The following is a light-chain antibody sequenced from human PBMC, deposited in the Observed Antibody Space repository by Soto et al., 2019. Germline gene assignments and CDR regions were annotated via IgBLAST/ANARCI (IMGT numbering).Light chain of an antibody. CDR2: SAS. J-gene: IGKJ1*01. CDR3: QQYSGSPLT. CDR1: QNLGTLY. Sequence: EIVLTQSPGTLSLSPGERGTLSCRASQNLGTLYLAWFQQKSGQAPRLLIYSASRMATGIPDRFTGSGSGTDFTLTINRVEPEDFAVYFCQQYSGSPLTFGQGTKVYIK. V-gene: IGKV3-20*01.